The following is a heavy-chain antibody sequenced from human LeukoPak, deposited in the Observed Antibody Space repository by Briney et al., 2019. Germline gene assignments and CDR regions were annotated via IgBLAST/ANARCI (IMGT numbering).Heavy chain of an antibody. CDR3: AKDIRVGVGLVGAYDAFDI. Sequence: PSETLSLTRTVSGGSISSYYWSWIRQPPGKGLEWIGYIYYSGSTNYNPSLKSRVTISVDTSKNQFSLKLSSVTAADTAVYYCAKDIRVGVGLVGAYDAFDIWGQGTMVTVSS. CDR2: IYYSGST. CDR1: GGSISSYY. J-gene: IGHJ3*02. D-gene: IGHD1-26*01. V-gene: IGHV4-59*12.